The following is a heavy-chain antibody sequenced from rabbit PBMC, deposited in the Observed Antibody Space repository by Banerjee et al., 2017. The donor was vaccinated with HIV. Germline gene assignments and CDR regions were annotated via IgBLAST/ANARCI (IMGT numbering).Heavy chain of an antibody. D-gene: IGHD4-1*01. Sequence: QEQLEESGGDLVKPEGSLTLTCTASGFDISTYHMCWVRQAPGKGLEWIGCIYSDSRVITYYASWAKGRFTISKTSSTTVTLQMTSLTAADTSTYFCARQYSSMNAMDLWGPGTLVTVS. CDR1: GFDISTYH. CDR3: ARQYSSMNAMDL. CDR2: IYSDSRVIT. J-gene: IGHJ6*01. V-gene: IGHV1S45*01.